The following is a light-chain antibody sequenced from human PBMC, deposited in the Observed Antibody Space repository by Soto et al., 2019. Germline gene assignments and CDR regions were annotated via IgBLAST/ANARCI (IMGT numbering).Light chain of an antibody. CDR1: SSNIGSNY. CDR2: RNN. J-gene: IGLJ2*01. CDR3: ASWDDSLSGPP. V-gene: IGLV1-47*01. Sequence: VLVQPPSASGTPGQRVTISCSGSSSNIGSNYVYWYQQLPGTAPKLLIQRNNQRPSGVPDRFSGSKSGTSATLAISGLRSEDEADYYCASWDDSLSGPPFGGGTKLTVL.